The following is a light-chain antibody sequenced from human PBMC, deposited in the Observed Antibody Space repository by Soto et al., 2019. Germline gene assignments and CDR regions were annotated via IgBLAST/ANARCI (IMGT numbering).Light chain of an antibody. CDR1: QSINTW. J-gene: IGKJ2*01. CDR2: KAS. Sequence: DIQMTQSPSTLSASVGDRVTITCRPSQSINTWLAWYQKKPGKAPKLLIQKASSLESGVPSRFSGSGSGTEFTLTITSLQPDDFATYYCQKYNNVFPTFGQGTKLEIK. CDR3: QKYNNVFPT. V-gene: IGKV1-5*03.